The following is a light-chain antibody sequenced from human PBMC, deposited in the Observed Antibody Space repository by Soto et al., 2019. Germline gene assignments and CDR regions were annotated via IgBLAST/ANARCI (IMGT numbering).Light chain of an antibody. CDR1: QSLGDN. V-gene: IGKV3-15*01. Sequence: EIVMTQSPATLAVSPGDTATLSCRASQSLGDNLAWYQQKPGQAPRLLIFRASSRAKGVPARFSASGSGTEFTLTISGLQSDDFATYYCQQYDNWPWTFGQGTKVDI. J-gene: IGKJ1*01. CDR3: QQYDNWPWT. CDR2: RAS.